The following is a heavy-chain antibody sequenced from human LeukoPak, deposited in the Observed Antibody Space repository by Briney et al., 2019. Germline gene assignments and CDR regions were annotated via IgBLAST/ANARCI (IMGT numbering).Heavy chain of an antibody. J-gene: IGHJ4*02. CDR3: VCRSSSGWCGYY. CDR2: ITNNGGDV. CDR1: GFTFSNYG. V-gene: IGHV3-64D*06. Sequence: GGSLRLSCSASGFTFSNYGMHWVRQAPGKGLEYVSAITNNGGDVNYADSVKGRFTISRDNSKNTVFLQMSALRGEDTAVYFCVCRSSSGWCGYYWGQGALVTVSP. D-gene: IGHD6-19*01.